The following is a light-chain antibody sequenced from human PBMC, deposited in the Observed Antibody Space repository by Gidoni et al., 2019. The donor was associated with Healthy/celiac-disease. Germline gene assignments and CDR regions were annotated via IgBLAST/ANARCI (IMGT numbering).Light chain of an antibody. V-gene: IGKV1-27*01. J-gene: IGKJ2*01. CDR1: QGISNY. CDR3: QKYNSAPRT. CDR2: AAS. Sequence: DIQMTQYPSSLSASVGDRVTIPCRASQGISNYLAWYQQKPGKVPKLLIYAASTLQSGVPSRFSGSGSGTDFTLTISSLQPEDVATYYCQKYNSAPRTFGQGTKLEIK.